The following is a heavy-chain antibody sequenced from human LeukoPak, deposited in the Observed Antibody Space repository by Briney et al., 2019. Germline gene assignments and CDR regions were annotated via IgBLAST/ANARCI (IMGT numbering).Heavy chain of an antibody. J-gene: IGHJ4*02. D-gene: IGHD1-26*01. V-gene: IGHV3-48*04. CDR2: ISSSGSTI. Sequence: QTGGSLRLSCAASGFTFSSYSMNWVRQAPGKGLEWVSYISSSGSTIHYADSVKGRFTISRDNAKNSLYLQMNSLRAEDTAVYYCARDKYSGSYPFDYWGQGTLVTVSS. CDR3: ARDKYSGSYPFDY. CDR1: GFTFSSYS.